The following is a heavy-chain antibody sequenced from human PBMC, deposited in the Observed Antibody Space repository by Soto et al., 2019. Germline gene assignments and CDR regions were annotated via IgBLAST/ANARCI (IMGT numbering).Heavy chain of an antibody. CDR1: GGSISSYY. CDR2: IYYSGST. CDR3: ARYSSGWFDAFDI. D-gene: IGHD6-19*01. V-gene: IGHV4-59*01. J-gene: IGHJ3*02. Sequence: SETLSLTCTVSGGSISSYYWSWIRQPPGKGLEWIGYIYYSGSTNYNPSLKSRVSISVDTSKSQFSLRLTSVTAADTAVYYCARYSSGWFDAFDIWGQGTMVTVSS.